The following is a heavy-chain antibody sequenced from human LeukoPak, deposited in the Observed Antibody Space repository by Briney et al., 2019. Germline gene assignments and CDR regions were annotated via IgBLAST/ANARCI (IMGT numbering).Heavy chain of an antibody. CDR3: AKRADPDRYFDY. CDR1: GFTFDDYA. CDR2: ISWNSGSI. J-gene: IGHJ4*02. V-gene: IGHV3-9*01. Sequence: QPGRSLRLSCAASGFTFDDYAMHWVRQAPGKGLEWVSGISWNSGSIGYADSVKGRFTISRDNAKNSLYLQMNSLRAEDTALYYCAKRADPDRYFDYWGQGTLVTVSS.